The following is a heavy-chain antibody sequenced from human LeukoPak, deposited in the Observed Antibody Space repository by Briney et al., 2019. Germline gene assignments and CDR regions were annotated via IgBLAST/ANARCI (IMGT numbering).Heavy chain of an antibody. CDR1: GYTFTDSY. Sequence: ASVKVSCKASGYTFTDSYMHWVRQAPGQGLEWMGWINPNSGGTNYAQKFQGRVTMTRDTSITTAYMDLSRLRSDDTAVCYCARGVGGNARWRNFDWSKKIPMRDYFDYWGQGTLVTVSS. CDR3: ARGVGGNARWRNFDWSKKIPMRDYFDY. V-gene: IGHV1-2*02. CDR2: INPNSGGT. D-gene: IGHD3-9*01. J-gene: IGHJ4*02.